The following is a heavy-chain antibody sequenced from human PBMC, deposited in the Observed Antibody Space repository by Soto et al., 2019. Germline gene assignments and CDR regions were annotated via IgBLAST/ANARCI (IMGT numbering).Heavy chain of an antibody. CDR2: IWYDGSNK. V-gene: IGHV3-33*01. D-gene: IGHD3-3*01. CDR3: ARYLAADFWSGYPLGMDV. J-gene: IGHJ6*02. CDR1: GFTFSSYG. Sequence: GGSLRLSCAASGFTFSSYGMHWVRQAPGKGLEWVAVIWYDGSNKYYADSVKGRFTISRDNSKNTLYLQMNSLRAEDTAVYYCARYLAADFWSGYPLGMDVWGQGTTVTVSS.